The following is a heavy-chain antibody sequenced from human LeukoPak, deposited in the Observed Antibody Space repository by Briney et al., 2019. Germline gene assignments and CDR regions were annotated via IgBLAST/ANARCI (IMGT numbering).Heavy chain of an antibody. J-gene: IGHJ6*03. D-gene: IGHD4-17*01. CDR2: ISAWNGVT. Sequence: ASVKVSCKASGYSFNTYGISWVRQAPGQGLEWMGWISAWNGVTNYAQNLQDRVTMTTDTSTSTAYMELRSLRSDDTAVYYCARRGGKNYGDYVVYDKYMDVWGTRTTVTVSS. CDR3: ARRGGKNYGDYVVYDKYMDV. CDR1: GYSFNTYG. V-gene: IGHV1-18*01.